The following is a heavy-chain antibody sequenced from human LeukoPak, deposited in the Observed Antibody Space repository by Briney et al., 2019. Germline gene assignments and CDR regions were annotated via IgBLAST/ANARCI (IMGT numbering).Heavy chain of an antibody. J-gene: IGHJ4*02. D-gene: IGHD5-18*01. V-gene: IGHV1-8*01. Sequence: GASVKVSCKASGYTFTSYDINWVRQATGQGLEWMGWMNPNSGNTGYAQKFQGRVTMTRNTSISTAYMELSSLRSEDTAVYYCARGRGTAMVASQASLGYWGQGTLVTVSS. CDR2: MNPNSGNT. CDR3: ARGRGTAMVASQASLGY. CDR1: GYTFTSYD.